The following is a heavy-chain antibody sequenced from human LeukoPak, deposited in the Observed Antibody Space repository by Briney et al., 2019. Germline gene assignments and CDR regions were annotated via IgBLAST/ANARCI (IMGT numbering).Heavy chain of an antibody. V-gene: IGHV3-21*01. CDR3: ARDINPGDRNTIRPLAS. Sequence: NPGGSLRLSCAASGFTFSSYSMNWVRQAPGKGLEWVSSISSSSSYIYYADSVKGRFTISRDNAKSSLYPQMNSLRGEDTAIYYCARDINPGDRNTIRPLASWGQGTLVTVSS. CDR2: ISSSSSYI. CDR1: GFTFSSYS. D-gene: IGHD2-21*02. J-gene: IGHJ5*02.